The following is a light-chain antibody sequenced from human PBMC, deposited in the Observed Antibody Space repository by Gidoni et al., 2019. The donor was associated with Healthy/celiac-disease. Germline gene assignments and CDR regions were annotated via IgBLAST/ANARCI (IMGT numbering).Light chain of an antibody. V-gene: IGKV3-15*01. CDR3: QQYNNWLRT. Sequence: EILMTQSPATLSVSPGERATLSCRASQSVSSNLAWYQQKPGQAPRRLIYGASTRATGIPARFSGSGSGTEFTLTISSLQSEDFAVYYCQQYNNWLRTFGGGTKVEIK. J-gene: IGKJ4*01. CDR2: GAS. CDR1: QSVSSN.